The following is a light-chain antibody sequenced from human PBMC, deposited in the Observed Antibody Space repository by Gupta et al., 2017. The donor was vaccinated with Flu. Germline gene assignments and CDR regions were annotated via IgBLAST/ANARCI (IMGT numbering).Light chain of an antibody. J-gene: IGKJ1*01. CDR1: QSVSSSY. CDR3: QQYGSSPTWT. V-gene: IGKV3-20*01. CDR2: GAS. Sequence: EIVLTQSPGTLSLSPGERATLSCRASQSVSSSYLAWYQQKPGQAPRLLIYGASSRATGIPDRFSGSGSGTDFTLTISRLEPEGFAVYYCQQYGSSPTWTVGQGTKVEIK.